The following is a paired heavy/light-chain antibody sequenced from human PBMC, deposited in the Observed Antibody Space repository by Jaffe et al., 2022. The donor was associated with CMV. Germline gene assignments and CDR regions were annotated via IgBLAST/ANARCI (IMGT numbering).Heavy chain of an antibody. CDR1: GYTFTSYG. CDR2: ISAYNGNT. CDR3: ATGTIDYYDSSGYYYGPLNYYYMDV. Sequence: QVQLVQSGAEVKKPGASVKVSCKASGYTFTSYGISWVRQAPGQGLEWMGWISAYNGNTNYAQKLQGRVTMTTDTSTSTAYMELRSLRSDDTAVYYCATGTIDYYDSSGYYYGPLNYYYMDVWGKGTTVTVSS. J-gene: IGHJ6*03. D-gene: IGHD3-22*01. V-gene: IGHV1-18*04.
Light chain of an antibody. V-gene: IGLV2-8*01. CDR2: EVS. J-gene: IGLJ2*01. Sequence: QSALTQPPSASGSPGQSVTISCTGTSSDVGGYNYVSWYQQHPGKAPKLMIYEVSKRPSGVPDRFSGSKSGNTASLTVSGLQAEDEADYYCSSYAGSNIYVVFGGGTKLTVL. CDR3: SSYAGSNIYVV. CDR1: SSDVGGYNY.